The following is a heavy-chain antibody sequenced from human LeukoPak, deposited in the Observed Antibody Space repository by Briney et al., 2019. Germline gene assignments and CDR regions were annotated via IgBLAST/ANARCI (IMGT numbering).Heavy chain of an antibody. D-gene: IGHD3-10*01. CDR1: GYTFTGYY. CDR3: ARAITMVRGVILGY. J-gene: IGHJ4*02. Sequence: ASVKVSCKASGYTFTGYYMHWERQAPGQGLEWMGWINPNSGGTNYAQKFQGRVTMTRDTSISTAYMELSRLRSDDTAVYYCARAITMVRGVILGYWGQGTLVTVSS. CDR2: INPNSGGT. V-gene: IGHV1-2*02.